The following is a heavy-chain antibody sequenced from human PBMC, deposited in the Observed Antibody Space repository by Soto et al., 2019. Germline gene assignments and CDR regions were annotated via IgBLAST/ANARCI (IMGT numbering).Heavy chain of an antibody. D-gene: IGHD1-26*01. CDR1: GFTFSSYA. CDR2: ISGSGGST. Sequence: EVQLLESGGGLVQPGGSLRLSCAASGFTFSSYAMRWVRQAPVKGLEWVSAISGSGGSTYYADSVKGRFTSSRDNSKNTLDLQMNSRRAEDTAVYYCARRGSATDYDYWGQGALVTVSS. CDR3: ARRGSATDYDY. V-gene: IGHV3-23*01. J-gene: IGHJ4*02.